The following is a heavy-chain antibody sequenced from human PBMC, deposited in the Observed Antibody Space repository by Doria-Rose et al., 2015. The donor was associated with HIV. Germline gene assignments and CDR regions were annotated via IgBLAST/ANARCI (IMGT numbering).Heavy chain of an antibody. CDR2: IFSDDER. D-gene: IGHD6-13*01. CDR1: GVSLSSPGMG. Sequence: VILKESGPVLVKPTETLTLTCTVSGVSLSSPGMGVSWIRQPPGKALEWLANIFSDDERSYKTSLKSRLTISRRTSKSQVVLTMTDMDPVDTATYYCARIKSSRWYHKYYFDFWGQGTLVIVSA. J-gene: IGHJ4*02. CDR3: ARIKSSRWYHKYYFDF. V-gene: IGHV2-26*01.